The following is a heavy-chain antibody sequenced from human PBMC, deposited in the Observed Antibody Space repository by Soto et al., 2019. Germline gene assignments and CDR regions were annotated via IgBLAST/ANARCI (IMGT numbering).Heavy chain of an antibody. J-gene: IGHJ4*02. D-gene: IGHD3-22*01. CDR1: GGTFSSYA. CDR2: IIPIFGTA. Sequence: GASVKVSCKASGGTFSSYAISWVRQAPGQGLEWMGGIIPIFGTANYAQKFRGRVTITADESTSTAYMELSSLRSEDTAVYYCAKDKGPRYYDCSGHYYNYAFFDYGGQETRVTVSA. V-gene: IGHV1-69*13. CDR3: AKDKGPRYYDCSGHYYNYAFFDY.